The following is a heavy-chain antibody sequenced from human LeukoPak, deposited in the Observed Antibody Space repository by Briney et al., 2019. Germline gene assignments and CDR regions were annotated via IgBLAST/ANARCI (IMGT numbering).Heavy chain of an antibody. V-gene: IGHV3-21*01. J-gene: IGHJ4*02. CDR2: ISSSGSDI. D-gene: IGHD3-16*01. CDR3: ARGYSDYIWGSYYFDS. CDR1: GFFFTTYI. Sequence: GGSLRLSCAASGFFFTTYIMNWVRQAPGKGLEWVSSISSSGSDIYHADSLKGRFTISRDNAKNSLYLQMNSLRAEDTAVYFCARGYSDYIWGSYYFDSWGQGALVTVSS.